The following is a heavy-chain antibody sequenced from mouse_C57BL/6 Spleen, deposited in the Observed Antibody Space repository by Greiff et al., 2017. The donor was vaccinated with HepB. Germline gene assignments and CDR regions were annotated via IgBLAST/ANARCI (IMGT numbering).Heavy chain of an antibody. CDR3: ARPHYYGSSYWYFDV. D-gene: IGHD1-1*01. V-gene: IGHV3-6*01. J-gene: IGHJ1*03. CDR1: GYSITSGYY. Sequence: DVQLQESGPGLVKPSQSLSLTCSVTGYSITSGYYWNWIRQFPGNKLEWMGYISYDGSNNYNPSLKNRISITRDTSKNQFFLKLNSVTTEDTATYYCARPHYYGSSYWYFDVWGTGTTVTVSS. CDR2: ISYDGSN.